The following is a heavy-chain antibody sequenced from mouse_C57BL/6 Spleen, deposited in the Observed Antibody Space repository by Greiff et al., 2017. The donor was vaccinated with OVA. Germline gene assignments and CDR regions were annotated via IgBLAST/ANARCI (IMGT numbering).Heavy chain of an antibody. CDR2: IYPGDGDT. Sequence: VHLVESGAELVKPGASVKISCKASGYAFSSYWMNWVKQRPGKGLEWIGQIYPGDGDTNYNGKFKGKATLTADKSSSTAYMQLSSLTSEDSAVYFCARRELSWFAYWGQGTLVTVSA. CDR3: ARRELSWFAY. CDR1: GYAFSSYW. V-gene: IGHV1-80*01. J-gene: IGHJ3*01.